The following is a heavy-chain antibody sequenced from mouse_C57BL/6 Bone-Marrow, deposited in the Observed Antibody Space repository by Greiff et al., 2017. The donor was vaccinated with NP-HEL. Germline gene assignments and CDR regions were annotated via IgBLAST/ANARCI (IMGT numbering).Heavy chain of an antibody. CDR3: VSCDYYGSGGYYAMDY. J-gene: IGHJ4*01. CDR2: IRSKSNNYAT. V-gene: IGHV10-1*01. CDR1: GFSFNTYA. D-gene: IGHD1-1*01. Sequence: GGGLVQPKGSLKLSCAASGFSFNTYAMNWVRQAPGKGLEWVARIRSKSNNYATYYADSVKDRFTISRDDSESMLYLQMNNLKTEDTAMYYCVSCDYYGSGGYYAMDYWGQGTSVTVSS.